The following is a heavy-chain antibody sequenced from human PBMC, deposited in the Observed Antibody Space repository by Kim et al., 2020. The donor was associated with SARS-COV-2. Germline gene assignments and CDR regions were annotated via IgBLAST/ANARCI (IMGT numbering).Heavy chain of an antibody. J-gene: IGHJ6*02. V-gene: IGHV3-74*01. D-gene: IGHD6-6*01. CDR3: ASGSSSTTNYGMDV. Sequence: ADPVKGRFTISRGNAKNTLYLQMNSLRAEDTAVYYCASGSSSTTNYGMDVWGQGTTVIVSS.